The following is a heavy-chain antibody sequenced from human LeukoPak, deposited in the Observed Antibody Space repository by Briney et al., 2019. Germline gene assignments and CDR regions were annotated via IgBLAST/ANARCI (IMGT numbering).Heavy chain of an antibody. Sequence: RASVKVSCKASGYTFTSYGISWVRQAPGQGLEWMGWISAYNGNTNYAQKLQGRVTMTTDTSTSTAYMELRSLRSDDTAVYYYAREHLMVRGVMTNDYWGQGTLVTVSS. J-gene: IGHJ4*02. CDR1: GYTFTSYG. CDR3: AREHLMVRGVMTNDY. D-gene: IGHD3-10*01. CDR2: ISAYNGNT. V-gene: IGHV1-18*01.